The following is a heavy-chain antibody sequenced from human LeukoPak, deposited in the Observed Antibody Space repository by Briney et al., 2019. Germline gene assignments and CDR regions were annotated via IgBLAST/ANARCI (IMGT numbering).Heavy chain of an antibody. D-gene: IGHD2-21*02. J-gene: IGHJ4*02. CDR1: GLTFSSYA. CDR2: ISGSGGTT. CDR3: AKAGGSDPPYDY. V-gene: IGHV3-23*01. Sequence: PGGSLRLSGAAPGLTFSSYAMNWVRQAPGKGLGWVSGISGSGGTTYYADSVKGRFTISRDNSKNTLYLQMNSLRAEDTALYYCAKAGGSDPPYDYWGQGTLVTVSS.